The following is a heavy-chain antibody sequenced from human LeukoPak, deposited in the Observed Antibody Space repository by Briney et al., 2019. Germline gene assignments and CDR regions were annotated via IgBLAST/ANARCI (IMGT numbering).Heavy chain of an antibody. CDR2: IYSSGST. D-gene: IGHD3-10*01. J-gene: IGHJ5*02. V-gene: IGHV4-4*07. CDR3: AKDSGTKGEVKFDP. Sequence: PSETLSLTCTVSGVSLSRYYWSWIRQPAGKGLEWIGRIYSSGSTTYNPSLKSRVTMSIDTSKNQFSLKLSFVTAADTAFYYCAKDSGTKGEVKFDPWGQTTLVTVSS. CDR1: GVSLSRYY.